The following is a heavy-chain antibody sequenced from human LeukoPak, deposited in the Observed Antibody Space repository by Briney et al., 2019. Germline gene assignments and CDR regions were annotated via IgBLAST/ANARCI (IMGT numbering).Heavy chain of an antibody. D-gene: IGHD3-16*01. CDR3: AKDLGGLHDWFDP. CDR1: GFTFSSYG. V-gene: IGHV3-30*02. Sequence: PGGSLRLSCAASGFTFSSYGIHWVRQAPGKGLEWVAFIRYDGSNKYYADSVKGRFTISRDNSKNTLYLQMNSLRAEDTAVYYCAKDLGGLHDWFDPWGQGTLVTVSS. CDR2: IRYDGSNK. J-gene: IGHJ5*02.